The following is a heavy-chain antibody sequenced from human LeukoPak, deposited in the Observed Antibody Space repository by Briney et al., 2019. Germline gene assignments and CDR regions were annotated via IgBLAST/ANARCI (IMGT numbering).Heavy chain of an antibody. CDR1: GFTLSSYS. D-gene: IGHD7-27*01. J-gene: IGHJ4*02. Sequence: GGSLRLSCAASGFTLSSYSMNWVRQAPGKGLEWVSSISSSSSYIYYADSVKGRFTISRDNARNSLFLQMNSLRAEDTAVYYCGRGHWGLDYWGQGTLVTASS. CDR3: GRGHWGLDY. V-gene: IGHV3-21*01. CDR2: ISSSSSYI.